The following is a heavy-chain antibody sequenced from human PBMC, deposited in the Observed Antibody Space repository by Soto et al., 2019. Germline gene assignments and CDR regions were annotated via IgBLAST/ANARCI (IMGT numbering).Heavy chain of an antibody. CDR3: ARDVDADFRTDFDY. CDR1: GGSISSSSYY. V-gene: IGHV3-11*01. CDR2: ISGNGEII. J-gene: IGHJ4*02. D-gene: IGHD4-17*01. Sequence: LSLTCTVSGGSISSSSYYWGWIRRAPGKGLEWISYISGNGEIIQYAASARGRFTISRDNAENSVYLEMDRLRAEDTALYYCARDVDADFRTDFDYWGRGTLVTVSS.